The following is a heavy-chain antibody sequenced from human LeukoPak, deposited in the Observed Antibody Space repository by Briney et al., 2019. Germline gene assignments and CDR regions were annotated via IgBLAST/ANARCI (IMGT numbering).Heavy chain of an antibody. Sequence: PGRSLRLSCAASGFTFSSYGMHWVRQAPGKGLEWVAVIWYDGSNKYYADSVKGRFTISRDNSKSTLYLQMNSLRAEDTAVYYCAKELYDFCSGYYFDYWGQGTLATVSS. CDR1: GFTFSSYG. CDR3: AKELYDFCSGYYFDY. D-gene: IGHD3-3*01. J-gene: IGHJ4*02. V-gene: IGHV3-33*06. CDR2: IWYDGSNK.